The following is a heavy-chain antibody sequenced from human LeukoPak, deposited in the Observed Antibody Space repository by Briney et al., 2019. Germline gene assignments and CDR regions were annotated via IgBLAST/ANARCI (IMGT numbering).Heavy chain of an antibody. D-gene: IGHD3-22*01. J-gene: IGHJ6*03. V-gene: IGHV4-34*01. Sequence: SETLSLTCAVYGGSFSGYHWTWIRQSPGKGLEWVGDINPSGSTYYNPSLKSRLTISVDTSKNQFSLKLRSVTAADTAVYYCARGRHDITMIVVVMTSVSFYLDVWGKGTTVTVS. CDR2: INPSGST. CDR1: GGSFSGYH. CDR3: ARGRHDITMIVVVMTSVSFYLDV.